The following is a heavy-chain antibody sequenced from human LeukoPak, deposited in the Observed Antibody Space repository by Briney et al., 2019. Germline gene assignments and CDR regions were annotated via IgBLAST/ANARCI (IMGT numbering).Heavy chain of an antibody. CDR2: ISGSGGST. CDR3: AKLIAAAGIVDY. D-gene: IGHD6-13*01. Sequence: GGSLRLSCAASGFTFSSYAMSWVRQAPGKGLEWVSAISGSGGSTYYADSVKGRFTISRDNSKNTLYLQMNSLRAEDTAVYYRAKLIAAAGIVDYWGQGTLLTVSS. V-gene: IGHV3-23*01. CDR1: GFTFSSYA. J-gene: IGHJ4*02.